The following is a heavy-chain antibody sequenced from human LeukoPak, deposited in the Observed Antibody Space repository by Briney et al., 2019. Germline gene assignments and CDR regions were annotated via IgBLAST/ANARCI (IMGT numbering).Heavy chain of an antibody. CDR1: GFTFSSYA. CDR2: IYSGGST. Sequence: GGSLRLSCAASGFTFSSYAMHWVRQAPGKGLEWVSVIYSGGSTYYADSVKGRFTISRDNSKNTLYLQMNSLRAEDTAVYYCAREGNYYDAFDIWGQGTMVTVSS. J-gene: IGHJ3*02. CDR3: AREGNYYDAFDI. V-gene: IGHV3-53*01. D-gene: IGHD3-22*01.